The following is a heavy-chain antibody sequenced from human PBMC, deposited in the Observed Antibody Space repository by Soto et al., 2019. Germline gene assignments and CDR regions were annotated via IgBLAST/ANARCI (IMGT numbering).Heavy chain of an antibody. CDR3: ARTDRDFDGMDV. V-gene: IGHV3-13*05. CDR2: ISAAGDP. J-gene: IGHJ6*02. Sequence: EVQLVESGGGLVQPGGSLRLSCEASGFTFRNYDMHCVRQGTGKGLEWVSGISAAGDPDYADSVEGRFSISRENAQNSFFLQMNSLSVGDTAVYYCARTDRDFDGMDVWGQGTTVIVSS. CDR1: GFTFRNYD.